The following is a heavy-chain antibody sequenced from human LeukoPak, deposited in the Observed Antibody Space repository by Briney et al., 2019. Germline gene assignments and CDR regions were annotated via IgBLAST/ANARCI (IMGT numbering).Heavy chain of an antibody. CDR1: GGTFSSYA. V-gene: IGHV1-18*01. Sequence: ASVKVSCQASGGTFSSYAISWVRQAPGQGLEWMGWISAYNGNTNYAQKLQGRVTMTTDTSTSTAYMELRSLRSDDTAVHYCARAYGIYCSSTSCSYNWFDPWGQGTLVTVSS. D-gene: IGHD2-2*01. CDR3: ARAYGIYCSSTSCSYNWFDP. CDR2: ISAYNGNT. J-gene: IGHJ5*02.